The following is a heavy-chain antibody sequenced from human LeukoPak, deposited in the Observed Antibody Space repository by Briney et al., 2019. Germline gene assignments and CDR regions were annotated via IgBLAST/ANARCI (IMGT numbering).Heavy chain of an antibody. CDR2: IWYDGSNK. CDR3: ARGSYGPKHYYYYYGMDV. Sequence: PGRSLRLSCAASGFTFSSYGMHWVRQAPGKGLEWVAVIWYDGSNKYYADSVKGRFTISRDNPKNTLYLQMNSLRAEDTAVYYCARGSYGPKHYYYYYGMDVWGQGTTVTVSS. D-gene: IGHD5-18*01. CDR1: GFTFSSYG. V-gene: IGHV3-33*01. J-gene: IGHJ6*02.